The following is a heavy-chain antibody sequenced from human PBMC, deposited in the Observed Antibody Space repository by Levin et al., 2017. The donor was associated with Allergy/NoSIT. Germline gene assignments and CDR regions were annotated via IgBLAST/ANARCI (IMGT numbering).Heavy chain of an antibody. Sequence: ASVKVSCKASGYTFTGYFLHWVRQAPGQGLEWMGWINPKSGSTSYAQKFQGRVTMTRDSSISTAYMDLSRLTSDDTAVYFCASADTAFDFWGQGTLVTVSS. D-gene: IGHD5-18*01. CDR3: ASADTAFDF. V-gene: IGHV1-2*02. CDR2: INPKSGST. J-gene: IGHJ4*02. CDR1: GYTFTGYF.